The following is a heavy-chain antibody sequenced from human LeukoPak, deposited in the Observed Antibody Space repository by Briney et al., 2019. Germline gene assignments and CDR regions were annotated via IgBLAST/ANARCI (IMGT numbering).Heavy chain of an antibody. CDR3: PRGASGYSYG. CDR2: IYYSGST. V-gene: IGHV4-59*01. J-gene: IGHJ4*02. CDR1: GDSICRYY. D-gene: IGHD5-18*01. Sequence: SETLSLTCTLAGDSICRYYWSWIRQPPGKGLEWIGYIYYSGSTNYNPSLKSRVTISIDTSKNQFSLNLRCVTAGDTVVYDCPRGASGYSYGWSQGTLVSVSS.